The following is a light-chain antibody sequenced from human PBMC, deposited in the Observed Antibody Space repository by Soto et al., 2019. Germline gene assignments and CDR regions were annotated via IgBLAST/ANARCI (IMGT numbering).Light chain of an antibody. CDR2: KAS. Sequence: DIQMTQSPSTLSGSVVDRVTITCLASQTISSWLAWYRQKPWKAPKLLIYKASTLKSGFPSSFSGSGSGTEFTLTISSLQPDDFATYYCQHYNSYSEACGQGTKVDI. J-gene: IGKJ1*01. CDR3: QHYNSYSEA. V-gene: IGKV1-5*03. CDR1: QTISSW.